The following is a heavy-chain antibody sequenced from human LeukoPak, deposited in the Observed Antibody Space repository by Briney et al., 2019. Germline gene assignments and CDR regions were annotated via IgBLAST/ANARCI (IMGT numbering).Heavy chain of an antibody. CDR3: ARQLRGGWFDP. CDR2: IYTSGST. CDR1: GGSISSGSYY. V-gene: IGHV4-61*02. J-gene: IGHJ5*02. Sequence: SETLSLTCTVSGGSISSGSYYWSWIRQPAGKGLEWIGRIYTSGSTNYNPSLKSRVTISVDTSKNQFSLKLSSVTAADPAVYYCARQLRGGWFDPWGQGTLVTVSS. D-gene: IGHD2-15*01.